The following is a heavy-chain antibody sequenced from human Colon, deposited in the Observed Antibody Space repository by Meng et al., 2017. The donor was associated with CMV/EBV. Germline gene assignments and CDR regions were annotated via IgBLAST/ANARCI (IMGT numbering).Heavy chain of an antibody. Sequence: QVHMVQSGAEVKEPGASVLVSCRSSGYTFTSYGINWVRQAPGQGLEWMGWISGSTGYTNRAQKFQDRVTMTTDTSTSTAYLALTSLTSNDTAVYYCARGRPNWSGVLDYWGQGTLVTVSS. D-gene: IGHD1-1*01. CDR1: GYTFTSYG. CDR3: ARGRPNWSGVLDY. CDR2: ISGSTGYT. V-gene: IGHV1-18*01. J-gene: IGHJ4*02.